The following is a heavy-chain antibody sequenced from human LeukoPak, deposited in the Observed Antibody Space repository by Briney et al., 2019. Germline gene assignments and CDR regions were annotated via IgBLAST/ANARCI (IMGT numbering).Heavy chain of an antibody. CDR2: ISYDGSNK. J-gene: IGHJ4*02. Sequence: GGSLRLSCAASGFTFSSYGMHWVRQAPGKGLEWVAVISYDGSNKYYADSVKGRFTISRDNSKNTLYLQMNSLRAEDTAVYYCAKDAWELGGGGDYCFDYWGQGTLVTVSS. CDR1: GFTFSSYG. D-gene: IGHD1-26*01. V-gene: IGHV3-30*18. CDR3: AKDAWELGGGGDYCFDY.